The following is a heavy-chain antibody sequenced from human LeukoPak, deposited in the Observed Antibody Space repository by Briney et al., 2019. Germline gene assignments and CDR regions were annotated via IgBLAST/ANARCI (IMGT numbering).Heavy chain of an antibody. J-gene: IGHJ3*02. CDR2: ISGSGGST. CDR3: AKDLQAMVRADAFDI. Sequence: PGGSLRLSCAASGFTFSSYAMSWVRQAPGKGLDWVSAISGSGGSTYYADSVKGRFTISRDNSKNTLYLQMNSLRAEDTAVYYCAKDLQAMVRADAFDIWGQGTMVTVSS. CDR1: GFTFSSYA. D-gene: IGHD3-10*01. V-gene: IGHV3-23*01.